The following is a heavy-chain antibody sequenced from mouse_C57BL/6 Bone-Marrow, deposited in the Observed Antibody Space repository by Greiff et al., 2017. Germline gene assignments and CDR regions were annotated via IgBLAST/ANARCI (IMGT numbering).Heavy chain of an antibody. V-gene: IGHV2-9-1*01. CDR1: GFSLTSYA. J-gene: IGHJ3*01. D-gene: IGHD2-3*01. CDR3: ASCDGYCPPWCAY. Sequence: QVQLQQSGPGLVAPSQSLSITCTVSGFSLTSYAISWVRQPPGKGLEWLGVIWPGGGTTYNSALKSRLGISKDNSTSQVFLKMISLQTEDTARYYGASCDGYCPPWCAYWGQGTLVTVSA. CDR2: IWPGGGT.